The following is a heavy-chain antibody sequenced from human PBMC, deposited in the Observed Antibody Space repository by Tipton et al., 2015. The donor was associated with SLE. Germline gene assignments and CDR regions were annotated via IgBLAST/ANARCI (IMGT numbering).Heavy chain of an antibody. Sequence: TLSLTCTVSGASISDSGYSWNWVRQHPGAGLEWIGYIHHSGRTDYNPSLRSRVTISRDTSKNQFSLNVNSVTAADTAVYYCARQHSGGATDTWGQGTLVTVSS. CDR2: IHHSGRT. CDR1: GASISDSGYS. D-gene: IGHD1-26*01. V-gene: IGHV4-31*03. CDR3: ARQHSGGATDT. J-gene: IGHJ5*02.